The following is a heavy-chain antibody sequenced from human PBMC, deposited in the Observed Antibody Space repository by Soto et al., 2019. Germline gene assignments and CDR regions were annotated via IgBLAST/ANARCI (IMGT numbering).Heavy chain of an antibody. J-gene: IGHJ6*02. D-gene: IGHD3-3*01. V-gene: IGHV4-34*01. CDR3: ARGRSGPPYGMDV. Sequence: PSETLSLTCAVYGGSSSGYYWSWIRQPPGKGLEWIGEINHSGSTNYNPSLKSRVTISVDTSKNQFSLKLSSVTAADTAVYYCARGRSGPPYGMDVWGQGTTVTVSS. CDR1: GGSSSGYY. CDR2: INHSGST.